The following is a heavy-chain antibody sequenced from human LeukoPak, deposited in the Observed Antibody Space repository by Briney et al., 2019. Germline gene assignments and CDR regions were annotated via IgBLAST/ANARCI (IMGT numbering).Heavy chain of an antibody. J-gene: IGHJ6*03. CDR2: ISWDGGST. V-gene: IGHV3-43D*03. Sequence: GGSLRLSCAASGFTFDDYAMHWVRQAPGKGLEWVSLISWDGGSTYYADSVKGRFTISRDNSKNSLYLQMNSLRAEDTALYYCAKGPYSSGWSSPPADYYYYMDVWGKGTTVTVPS. D-gene: IGHD6-19*01. CDR3: AKGPYSSGWSSPPADYYYYMDV. CDR1: GFTFDDYA.